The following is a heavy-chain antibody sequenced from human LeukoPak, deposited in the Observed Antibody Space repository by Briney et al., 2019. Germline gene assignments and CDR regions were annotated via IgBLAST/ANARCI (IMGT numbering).Heavy chain of an antibody. D-gene: IGHD2-2*01. CDR3: ARDRLYCSSTSCYVGSMDV. Sequence: ASVKVSCKASGYTFTSYYMHWVRQAPGQGLEWMGWINPNSGGTNYAQKFQGWVTMTRDTSISTAYMELSRLRSDDTAVYYCARDRLYCSSTSCYVGSMDVWGQGTTVTVSS. CDR2: INPNSGGT. V-gene: IGHV1-2*04. CDR1: GYTFTSYY. J-gene: IGHJ6*02.